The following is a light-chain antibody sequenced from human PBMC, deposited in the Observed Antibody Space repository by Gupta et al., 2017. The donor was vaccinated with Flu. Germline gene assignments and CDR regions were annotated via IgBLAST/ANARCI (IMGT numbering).Light chain of an antibody. J-gene: IGLJ3*02. Sequence: QSVLTQPPSASGTPGQRVTISCSGGTSNIGSNIVSWFQQLPGTAPRLVIYSNNERPSGVPDRFSGSKSGTSASLAISGLQSEDEADFYCAAWDDSLNGWVFVGGTKLTVL. CDR3: AAWDDSLNGWV. CDR2: SNN. CDR1: TSNIGSNI. V-gene: IGLV1-44*01.